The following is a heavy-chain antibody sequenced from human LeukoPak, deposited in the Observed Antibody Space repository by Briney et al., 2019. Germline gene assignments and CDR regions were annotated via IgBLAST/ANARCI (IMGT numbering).Heavy chain of an antibody. CDR1: GYTFNNYG. Sequence: ASVKVSCQASGYTFNNYGISWGRQAPGQGLEWMGWISAYNGNIQYLRKFQGRVTMTTDTSTSTAYMELRSLRSDDTAIYYCARDLAWGKSNLNKSHTAWLDPWGQGTLVTVSS. D-gene: IGHD3-16*01. CDR2: ISAYNGNI. J-gene: IGHJ5*02. V-gene: IGHV1-18*01. CDR3: ARDLAWGKSNLNKSHTAWLDP.